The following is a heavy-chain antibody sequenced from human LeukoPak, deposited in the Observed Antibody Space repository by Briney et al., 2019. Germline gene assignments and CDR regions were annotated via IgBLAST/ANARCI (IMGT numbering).Heavy chain of an antibody. CDR2: IIPIFGTA. CDR1: GGTFSSYA. J-gene: IGHJ5*02. D-gene: IGHD3-16*01. Sequence: ASVKVSCKASGGTFSSYAISWVRQAPGQGLEWMGGIIPIFGTANYAQKFQGRVTITADESTSTAYMELSSLRSEDTAVYYCARGGDITSGFDPWGQGILVTVSS. V-gene: IGHV1-69*01. CDR3: ARGGDITSGFDP.